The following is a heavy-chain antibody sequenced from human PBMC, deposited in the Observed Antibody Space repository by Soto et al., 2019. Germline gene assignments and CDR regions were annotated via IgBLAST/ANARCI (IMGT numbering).Heavy chain of an antibody. D-gene: IGHD1-7*01. J-gene: IGHJ4*02. V-gene: IGHV4-4*07. CDR2: INTSGNT. Sequence: QVQLQESGPGLVKPLETLSLTCTVSGGSITSYRWSWIRQSAGKGLEWIGRINTSGNTHYNPSLKSRFTVSIDTSSNQFFLTVNSVTAADSAVYYFARESGDNWDYEAYWGQGTPVTVSS. CDR3: ARESGDNWDYEAY. CDR1: GGSITSYR.